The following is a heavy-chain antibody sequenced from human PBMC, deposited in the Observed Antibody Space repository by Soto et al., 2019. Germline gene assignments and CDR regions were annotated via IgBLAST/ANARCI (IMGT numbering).Heavy chain of an antibody. Sequence: SETLSLTCTVSGGSISNYYWSWIRQPPGRGLEWIGHIFYSGSTNYNPAIKSRVTISVDTSKSQFSLKLSSVTAADTAVYYCARGEKEYSYGQHGFDYWGQGTLVTVSS. V-gene: IGHV4-59*12. D-gene: IGHD5-18*01. CDR2: IFYSGST. CDR3: ARGEKEYSYGQHGFDY. J-gene: IGHJ4*02. CDR1: GGSISNYY.